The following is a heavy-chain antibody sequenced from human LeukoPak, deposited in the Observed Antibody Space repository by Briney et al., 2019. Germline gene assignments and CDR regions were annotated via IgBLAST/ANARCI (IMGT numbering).Heavy chain of an antibody. CDR3: ARDGYDFWSGQSAGYAFDI. CDR1: RDSTSSYN. J-gene: IGHJ3*02. Sequence: PSETPSHTRTHPRDSTSSYNRSWIRHPPGKGRERIWYIYYSWSPTYNTPLKSRVTISVDTSKNQFSLNLSSVTAADTAVYYCARDGYDFWSGQSAGYAFDIWGQGTMVTVSS. D-gene: IGHD3-3*01. CDR2: IYYSWSP. V-gene: IGHV4-59*01.